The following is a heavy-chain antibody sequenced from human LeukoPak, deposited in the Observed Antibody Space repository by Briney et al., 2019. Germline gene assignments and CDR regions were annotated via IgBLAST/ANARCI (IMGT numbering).Heavy chain of an antibody. CDR3: ARDPGLSVDAFDI. D-gene: IGHD2-2*01. CDR1: GFTVSSNY. V-gene: IGHV3-66*01. CDR2: IYSGGST. Sequence: PGGSLRLSCAASGFTVSSNYMSWVRQAPGKGLEWVSVIYSGGSTYYADSVKGRFTISRDNSKNTLYLQMNSLRAEDTAVYYCARDPGLSVDAFDIWGQGTMVTVSS. J-gene: IGHJ3*02.